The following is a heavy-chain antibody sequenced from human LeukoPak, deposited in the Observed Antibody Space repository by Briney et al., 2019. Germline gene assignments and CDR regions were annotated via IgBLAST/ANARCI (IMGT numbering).Heavy chain of an antibody. CDR3: ARSKGAHPRDYDILTGFDY. D-gene: IGHD3-9*01. V-gene: IGHV3-11*06. J-gene: IGHJ4*02. CDR1: GFTFSDYY. CDR2: ISSSSSYI. Sequence: PGGSLRLSCAASGFTFSDYYMSWIRQAPGKGLEWVSSISSSSSYIYYADSVKGRFTISRDNAKNSLYLQMNSLRAEDTAVYYCARSKGAHPRDYDILTGFDYWGQGTLVTVSS.